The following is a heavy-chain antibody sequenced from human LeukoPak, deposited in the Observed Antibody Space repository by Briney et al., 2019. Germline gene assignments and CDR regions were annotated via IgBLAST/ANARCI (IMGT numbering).Heavy chain of an antibody. D-gene: IGHD5-12*01. V-gene: IGHV4-39*01. Sequence: SETLSLTCTVSGGSIISSSYYWGWIRQPPGKGLEWIGSIYYSGSTYYNPSLKSRVTISVDTSKNQFSLKLSSVTAADTAVYYCARYSGYISALDYWGQGTLVTVSS. CDR3: ARYSGYISALDY. CDR2: IYYSGST. CDR1: GGSIISSSYY. J-gene: IGHJ4*02.